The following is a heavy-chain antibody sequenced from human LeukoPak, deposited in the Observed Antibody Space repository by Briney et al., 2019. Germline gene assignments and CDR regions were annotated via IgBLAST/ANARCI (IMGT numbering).Heavy chain of an antibody. J-gene: IGHJ6*04. D-gene: IGHD6-19*01. V-gene: IGHV4-59*11. CDR2: IHYSGMT. CDR3: AREASSDPQLSSYFLDV. CDR1: GDSIRSHF. Sequence: PSETLSLTCSVSGDSIRSHFWSWIRQPPGKGLEWIGYIHYSGMTNYNPSLKSRATLSADTSTNQFSLKLTSVTAADTAFYFCAREASSDPQLSSYFLDVWGEGTAVTVSS.